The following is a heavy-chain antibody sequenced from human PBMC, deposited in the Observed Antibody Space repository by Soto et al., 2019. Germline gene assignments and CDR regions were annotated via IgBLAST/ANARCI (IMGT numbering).Heavy chain of an antibody. V-gene: IGHV4-34*01. CDR3: ARVRGGTPPSGSGRSDDY. Sequence: PSETLSLTCAVYGGSFSGYYWSWIRQPPGKGLEWIGEINHSGSTSYNPSLKSRVTISVDTSKNQFSLKLSSVTAADTAVYYCARVRGGTPPSGSGRSDDYWGQGTLVTVSS. CDR1: GGSFSGYY. J-gene: IGHJ4*02. CDR2: INHSGST. D-gene: IGHD3-10*01.